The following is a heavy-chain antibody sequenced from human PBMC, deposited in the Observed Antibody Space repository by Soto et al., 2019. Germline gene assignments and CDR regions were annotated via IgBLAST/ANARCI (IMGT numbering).Heavy chain of an antibody. D-gene: IGHD3-22*01. CDR1: GDSMNNGDYF. CDR3: ARDRAHFYESSGRLDL. Sequence: SETLSLTCSVSGDSMNNGDYFWTWIRQAPGKGLQWIGYISYSGSTFYNPSLKTRLAMSVDTSKNQFSVRLRSVTAADTAVYYSARDRAHFYESSGRLDLWGQGMLVTVSS. CDR2: ISYSGST. J-gene: IGHJ4*02. V-gene: IGHV4-30-4*01.